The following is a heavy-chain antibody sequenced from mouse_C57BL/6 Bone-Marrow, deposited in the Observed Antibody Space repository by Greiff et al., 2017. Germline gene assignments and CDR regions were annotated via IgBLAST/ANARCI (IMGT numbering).Heavy chain of an antibody. D-gene: IGHD1-1*01. CDR1: GFTFSDYG. J-gene: IGHJ4*01. CDR3: ARSYYGSSYDAMDY. V-gene: IGHV5-17*01. Sequence: EVKLVESGGGLVKPGGSLKLSCAASGFTFSDYGMHWVRQAPEKGLEWVAYISSGSSTIYYADKVKGRFTISRDNAKNTLFLQMTSLRSEDTAMYYCARSYYGSSYDAMDYWGQGTSVTVSS. CDR2: ISSGSSTI.